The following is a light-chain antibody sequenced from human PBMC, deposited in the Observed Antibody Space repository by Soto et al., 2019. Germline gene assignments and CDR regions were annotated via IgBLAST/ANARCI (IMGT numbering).Light chain of an antibody. CDR1: QDISNY. CDR2: DAS. V-gene: IGKV1-33*01. J-gene: IGKJ1*01. Sequence: DIQMTQSPSSLSASVGDRVTITCQASQDISNYLNWYQQKPGKAPKLLIYDASNLETGVPSRFSGSGSGTDFTLRISTVEADDAAIYYCMQALQTPRTFGQGTKLEI. CDR3: MQALQTPRT.